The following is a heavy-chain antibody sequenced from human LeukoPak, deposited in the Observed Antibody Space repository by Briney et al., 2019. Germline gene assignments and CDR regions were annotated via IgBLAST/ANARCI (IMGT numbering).Heavy chain of an antibody. D-gene: IGHD6-13*01. CDR3: AREKYVAGEFFQH. Sequence: PGGSLRLSCAPSGFTFSSYALSWVRQAPGKGLEWVSSVSTTSSSIYYADSVKGRFTISRDNARNSLYLQMNSLRDEDTAVYSCAREKYVAGEFFQHWGQGTLVTVSS. J-gene: IGHJ1*01. CDR1: GFTFSSYA. V-gene: IGHV3-21*01. CDR2: VSTTSSSI.